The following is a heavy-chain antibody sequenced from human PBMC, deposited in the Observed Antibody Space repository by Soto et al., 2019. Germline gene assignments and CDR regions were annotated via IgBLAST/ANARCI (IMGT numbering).Heavy chain of an antibody. CDR2: IYPGDSDT. CDR1: GYSFTSYW. J-gene: IGHJ5*02. CDR3: ARWDYYGSGSYYNAPNWLDP. Sequence: ESLKISCKGSGYSFTSYWIGWVRQMPGKGLEWMGIIYPGDSDTRYSPSFQGQVTISADKSISTAYLQWSSLKASDTAMYYCARWDYYGSGSYYNAPNWLDPWGQGTLVTVSS. D-gene: IGHD3-10*01. V-gene: IGHV5-51*01.